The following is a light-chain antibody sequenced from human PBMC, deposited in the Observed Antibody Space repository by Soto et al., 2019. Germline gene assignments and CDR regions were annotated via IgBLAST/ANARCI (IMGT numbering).Light chain of an antibody. Sequence: QSVLTQPPSVSEAPRQRVTISCSGSSSNIGNNAVNWYQQLPGKAPKLLIYYDDLLPSGVSDRFSGSKSGTSASLAISGLQAEDEADYYCQSYDNSLIGSRVFGTGTKLTVL. J-gene: IGLJ1*01. CDR2: YDD. V-gene: IGLV1-36*01. CDR3: QSYDNSLIGSRV. CDR1: SSNIGNNA.